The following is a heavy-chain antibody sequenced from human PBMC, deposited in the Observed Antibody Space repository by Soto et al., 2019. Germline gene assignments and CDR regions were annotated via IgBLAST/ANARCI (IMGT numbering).Heavy chain of an antibody. J-gene: IGHJ4*02. Sequence: GGSLRLSSAASGFAFSSYSMNWVRQAPGKGLEWVSSISSSSYIYYADSVKGRFTTSRDNAKNSLYLQMNSLRAEDTAVYYCARAFYGDYLFDYWGRGTLVTVSS. CDR3: ARAFYGDYLFDY. V-gene: IGHV3-21*01. D-gene: IGHD4-17*01. CDR2: ISSSSYI. CDR1: GFAFSSYS.